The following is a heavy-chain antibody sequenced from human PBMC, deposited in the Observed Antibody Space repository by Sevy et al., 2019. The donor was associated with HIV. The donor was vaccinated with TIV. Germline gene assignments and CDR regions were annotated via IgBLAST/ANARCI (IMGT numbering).Heavy chain of an antibody. CDR3: ATLAGIAAAGRVFDY. CDR2: IRNKADSYTI. D-gene: IGHD6-13*01. CDR1: GFTFSDHY. J-gene: IGHJ4*02. V-gene: IGHV3-72*01. Sequence: GGSLRLSCAASGFTFSDHYMEWVRQAPGKGLEWVGRIRNKADSYTIEYAASVKGRFTISRDDSKNSLYLLMNSLKTEDTAVYYCATLAGIAAAGRVFDYWGQGTLVTVYS.